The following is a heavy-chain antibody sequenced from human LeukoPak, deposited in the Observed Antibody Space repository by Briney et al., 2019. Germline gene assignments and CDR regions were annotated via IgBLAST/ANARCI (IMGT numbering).Heavy chain of an antibody. CDR1: GYTFTGYY. Sequence: ASVKVSCKASGYTFTGYYMHWVRQAPGQGLEWMGWINPNSGGTNYAQKFQGRVTMTRDTSISTAYMELSRLRSDDTAVYYCAREFFIWNDRGEEMDVWAKGPRSPSP. CDR2: INPNSGGT. CDR3: AREFFIWNDRGEEMDV. D-gene: IGHD1-1*01. V-gene: IGHV1-2*02. J-gene: IGHJ6*02.